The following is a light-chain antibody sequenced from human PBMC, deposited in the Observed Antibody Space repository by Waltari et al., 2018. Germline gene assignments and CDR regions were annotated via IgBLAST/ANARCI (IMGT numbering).Light chain of an antibody. CDR2: QAS. CDR3: QNHERLPAT. CDR1: QSVGRF. Sequence: VLTKSPGTLSLSPGERATFACRASQSVGRFLAWYQQKPGQAPRLLIYQASNRATGIPDRFSGSGSGTDFSLTISRLEPEDFAVYYCQNHERLPATFGQGTKVEI. V-gene: IGKV3-20*01. J-gene: IGKJ1*01.